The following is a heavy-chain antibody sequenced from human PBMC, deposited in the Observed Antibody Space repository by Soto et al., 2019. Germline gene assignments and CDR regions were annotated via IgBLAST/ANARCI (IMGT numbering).Heavy chain of an antibody. CDR2: IYYSGST. CDR3: ARDLELSGYYYGMDV. V-gene: IGHV4-59*01. Sequence: SETLSLTCTVSGGSISSYYWSWIRQPPGKGLEWIGYIYYSGSTNYNPSLKSRVTISIDTSKNQFSLKLSSVTAADTAVYYCARDLELSGYYYGMDVWGQGTTVTVSS. D-gene: IGHD1-7*01. CDR1: GGSISSYY. J-gene: IGHJ6*02.